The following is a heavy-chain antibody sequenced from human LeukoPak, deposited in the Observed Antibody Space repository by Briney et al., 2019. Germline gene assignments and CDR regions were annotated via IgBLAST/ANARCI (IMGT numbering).Heavy chain of an antibody. CDR1: GFTFSSYW. V-gene: IGHV3-7*04. CDR3: ARDLVGSGTTFDY. CDR2: IKQDGSER. Sequence: GGSLRLSCAASGFTFSSYWMSWVRQAPGKGPEWVANIKQDGSERYYVDSVKGRFTISRDNAKNSPYLQMNSLRAEDTAVYYCARDLVGSGTTFDYWGQGTLVTVSS. J-gene: IGHJ4*02. D-gene: IGHD3-10*01.